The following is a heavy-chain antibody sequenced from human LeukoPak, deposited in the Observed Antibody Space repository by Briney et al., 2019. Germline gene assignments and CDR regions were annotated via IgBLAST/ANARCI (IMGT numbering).Heavy chain of an antibody. Sequence: PGGSLRLSCAASGFTFSSYEMNWVRQAPGRRRERVSYISSSGSTISSADPVKGRFTISRDNAKNSLYLQMNSLRAEDTAVYYCAELGITMFGGVWGKGTTVTISS. CDR2: ISSSGSTI. J-gene: IGHJ6*04. D-gene: IGHD3-10*02. V-gene: IGHV3-48*03. CDR1: GFTFSSYE. CDR3: AELGITMFGGV.